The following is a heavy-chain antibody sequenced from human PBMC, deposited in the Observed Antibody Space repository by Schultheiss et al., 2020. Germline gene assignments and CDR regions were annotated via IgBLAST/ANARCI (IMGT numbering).Heavy chain of an antibody. CDR2: ISAYNGNT. D-gene: IGHD6-19*01. Sequence: ASVKVSCKASGYTFTSYYMHWVRQAPGQGLEWMGWISAYNGNTNYAQKFQGRVTMTRNTSISTAYMELSSLRSEDTAVYYCARVRGGWWLDYWGQGTLVTGYS. J-gene: IGHJ4*02. CDR1: GYTFTSYY. V-gene: IGHV1-8*02. CDR3: ARVRGGWWLDY.